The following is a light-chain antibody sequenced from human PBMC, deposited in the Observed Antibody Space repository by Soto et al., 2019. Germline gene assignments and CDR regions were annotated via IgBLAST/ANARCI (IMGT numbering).Light chain of an antibody. J-gene: IGKJ5*01. V-gene: IGKV1-33*01. CDR2: DVS. CDR1: QDISNY. Sequence: DIQVTQSPPSLSVSVGDRVTITCQASQDISNYLHWFQQKPGKAPQLLIFDVSSLQSGVPSRFSGSGSGTDFTLTISRLEPEDFAVYYCQQYGSSLTFGQGTRLEIK. CDR3: QQYGSSLT.